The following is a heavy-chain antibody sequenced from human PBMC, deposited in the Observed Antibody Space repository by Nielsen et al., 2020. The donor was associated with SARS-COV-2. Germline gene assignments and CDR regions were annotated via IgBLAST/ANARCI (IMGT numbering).Heavy chain of an antibody. CDR3: ARDQMVRGVTTTSYMDV. CDR2: ISSSSSYI. CDR1: GFTFSSYS. D-gene: IGHD3-10*01. J-gene: IGHJ6*03. V-gene: IGHV3-21*01. Sequence: LSLTCAASGFTFSSYSMNWVRQAPGKGLEWVSSISSSSSYIYYADSVKGRFTISRDNAKNSLYLQMNSLRAEDTAVYYCARDQMVRGVTTTSYMDVWGKGTTVTVSS.